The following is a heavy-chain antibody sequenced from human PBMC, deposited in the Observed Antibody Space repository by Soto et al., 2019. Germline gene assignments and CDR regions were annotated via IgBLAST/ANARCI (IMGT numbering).Heavy chain of an antibody. Sequence: EVQLLESGGALGQPGGSLRLSCAASGFTFSNYAMSWVRQAPGKGLEWVSAITGSGGDTFHADSVKGRFTISRDNSKNTLYLQMNSLGAEDTAVYYCAKGSASSRPYYFDYWGQGTLVTVSS. CDR3: AKGSASSRPYYFDY. D-gene: IGHD2-2*01. J-gene: IGHJ4*02. CDR2: ITGSGGDT. CDR1: GFTFSNYA. V-gene: IGHV3-23*01.